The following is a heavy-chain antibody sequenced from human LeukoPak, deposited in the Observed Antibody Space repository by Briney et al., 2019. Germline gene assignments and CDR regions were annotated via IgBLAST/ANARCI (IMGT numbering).Heavy chain of an antibody. Sequence: GGSLRLSCAASGFTFSSYGMHWVRQAPGKGLEWVAFIRYDGSNKYYADSVKGRFTISRDNSKNTLYLQMNSLRAEDTAVYYCARDLTVTSTCWFDRWGQGTLVTVSS. CDR1: GFTFSSYG. V-gene: IGHV3-30*02. J-gene: IGHJ5*02. CDR2: IRYDGSNK. CDR3: ARDLTVTSTCWFDR. D-gene: IGHD4-11*01.